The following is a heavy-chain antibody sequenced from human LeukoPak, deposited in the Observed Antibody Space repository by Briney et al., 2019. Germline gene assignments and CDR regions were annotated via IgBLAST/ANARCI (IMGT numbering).Heavy chain of an antibody. J-gene: IGHJ4*02. Sequence: GESLKISCKASGYTFTSYWIGWVRQMPGKGLEWMAIINPGDSDTRYSPSFQGQVTISADKSISTAYLQWSSLKASDTAMYYYARPSISSRPTLEYWGQGTLVTVSS. CDR1: GYTFTSYW. V-gene: IGHV5-51*01. CDR3: ARPSISSRPTLEY. D-gene: IGHD6-6*01. CDR2: INPGDSDT.